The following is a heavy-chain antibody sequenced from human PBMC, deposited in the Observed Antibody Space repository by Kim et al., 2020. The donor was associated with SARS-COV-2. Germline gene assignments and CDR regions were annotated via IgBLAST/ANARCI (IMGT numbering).Heavy chain of an antibody. D-gene: IGHD2-2*01. V-gene: IGHV3-7*03. Sequence: GGSLRLSCAASGFTFSSYWMSWVRQAPGKGLEWVANIKQDGSEKYYVDSVKGRFTISRDNAKNSLYLQMNSLRAEDTAVYYCARAESGKYQLLWDDYYYYGMDVCGQGTTVTVSS. CDR3: ARAESGKYQLLWDDYYYYGMDV. J-gene: IGHJ6*02. CDR2: IKQDGSEK. CDR1: GFTFSSYW.